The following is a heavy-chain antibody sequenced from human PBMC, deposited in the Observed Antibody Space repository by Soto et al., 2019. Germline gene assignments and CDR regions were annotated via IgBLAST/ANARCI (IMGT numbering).Heavy chain of an antibody. V-gene: IGHV4-4*02. D-gene: IGHD1-26*01. CDR3: ARVSGSYYYGMAV. CDR2: IYHSGST. CDR1: GGSISSSNW. Sequence: QVQLQESGPGLVKPSGTLSLTCAVSGGSISSSNWWSWVRQPPGKGLEWIGEIYHSGSTNYNPSLKSGVTITVDKSKNQFSLKLSSVTAADTAVYYCARVSGSYYYGMAVWGQGTTVTVSS. J-gene: IGHJ6*02.